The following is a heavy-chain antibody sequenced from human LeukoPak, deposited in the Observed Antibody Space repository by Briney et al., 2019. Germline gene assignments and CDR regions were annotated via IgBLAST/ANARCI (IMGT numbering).Heavy chain of an antibody. D-gene: IGHD2-2*01. CDR2: ISGSGGST. V-gene: IGHV3-23*01. J-gene: IGHJ4*02. CDR1: GFTFSGYA. Sequence: GGSLRLSCAASGFTFSGYAMSWVRQAPGKGLEWVSAISGSGGSTYYADSVKGRFTISRDNSKNTLYLQMNSLRAEDTAVYYCANGPCSSTSCWHYWGQGTLVTVSS. CDR3: ANGPCSSTSCWHY.